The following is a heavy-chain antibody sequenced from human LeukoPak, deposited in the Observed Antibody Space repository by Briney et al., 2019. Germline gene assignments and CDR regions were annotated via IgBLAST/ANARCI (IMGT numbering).Heavy chain of an antibody. J-gene: IGHJ4*02. Sequence: GGSLRLSCAASGFTFSDYYMSWIRQAPGKGLEWVSYISDSGNTIFYADSVKGRFTISRDNAKNSLYLQMNSLRAEDTALYHCARDYYDSSGYVIFDYWGQGTLVTVSS. CDR2: ISDSGNTI. CDR1: GFTFSDYY. V-gene: IGHV3-11*01. D-gene: IGHD3-22*01. CDR3: ARDYYDSSGYVIFDY.